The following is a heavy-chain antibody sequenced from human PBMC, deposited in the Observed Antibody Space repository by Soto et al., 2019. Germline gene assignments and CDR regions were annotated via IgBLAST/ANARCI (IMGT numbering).Heavy chain of an antibody. CDR1: GGSISPYY. D-gene: IGHD2-21*02. Sequence: QVQLQESGPGLVKPSETLSLTCAVSGGSISPYYWGWVWQPAGKGLEWIGHIYTSGITDYNPSLKRRVTMSVDTSRDQFSLRLSSVTAADTAVYYCARVGREAVTLSNSHNWYFDLWGRGTLVSVSS. V-gene: IGHV4-4*07. J-gene: IGHJ2*01. CDR2: IYTSGIT. CDR3: ARVGREAVTLSNSHNWYFDL.